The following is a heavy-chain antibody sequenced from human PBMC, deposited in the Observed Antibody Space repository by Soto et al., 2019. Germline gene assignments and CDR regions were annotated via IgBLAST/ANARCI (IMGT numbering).Heavy chain of an antibody. CDR2: IKSKTDGGTT. CDR3: TTAPMIDSSGYYYVPHDY. D-gene: IGHD3-22*01. Sequence: GGSLRLSCAASGFTFSNAWMNWVRQAPGKGLEWVGRIKSKTDGGTTDYAAPVKGRFTISRDDSKNTLYLQMNSLKTEDTAVYYCTTAPMIDSSGYYYVPHDYWGQGTLVTVSS. J-gene: IGHJ4*02. CDR1: GFTFSNAW. V-gene: IGHV3-15*07.